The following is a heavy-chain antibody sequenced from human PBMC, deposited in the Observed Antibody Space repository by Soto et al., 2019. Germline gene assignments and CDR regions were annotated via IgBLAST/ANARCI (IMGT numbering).Heavy chain of an antibody. CDR2: ISYDGSNK. D-gene: IGHD2-2*01. CDR3: ARDSNQLLSRVRAPV. V-gene: IGHV3-30-3*01. J-gene: IGHJ4*02. Sequence: QVQLVESGGGVVQPGRSLRLSCAASGFTFSSYAMHWVRQAPGKGLEWVAVISYDGSNKYYADSVKGRCTISRDNSKNTLYLQMNSLRAEDTAVYYCARDSNQLLSRVRAPVWGQGSLVTVSS. CDR1: GFTFSSYA.